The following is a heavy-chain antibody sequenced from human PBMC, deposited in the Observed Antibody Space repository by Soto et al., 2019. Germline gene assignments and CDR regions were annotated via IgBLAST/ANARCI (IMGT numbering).Heavy chain of an antibody. V-gene: IGHV1-69*13. J-gene: IGHJ3*02. D-gene: IGHD1-26*01. Sequence: AASVKVSCKASGGTFSSYAISWVRQAPGQGLEWMGGIIPIFGTANYAQKFQGRVTITADESTSTAYMELSSLRSEDTAVYYCARSAGIVGPSDAFDICGQGTMVTVS. CDR3: ARSAGIVGPSDAFDI. CDR2: IIPIFGTA. CDR1: GGTFSSYA.